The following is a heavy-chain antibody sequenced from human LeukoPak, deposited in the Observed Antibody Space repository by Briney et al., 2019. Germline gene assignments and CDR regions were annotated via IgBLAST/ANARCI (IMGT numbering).Heavy chain of an antibody. V-gene: IGHV3-64*01. D-gene: IGHD3-22*01. Sequence: SGGSLRLSCAASGFSFSSYAMHWVRQAPGKGLEYVSGISANGGSTYYANSVKGRFTISRDNSKNTLYLQMGSLRAEDMAVYYCARDPMSNGYYYYYMDVWGKGTTVTVSS. J-gene: IGHJ6*03. CDR2: ISANGGST. CDR1: GFSFSSYA. CDR3: ARDPMSNGYYYYYMDV.